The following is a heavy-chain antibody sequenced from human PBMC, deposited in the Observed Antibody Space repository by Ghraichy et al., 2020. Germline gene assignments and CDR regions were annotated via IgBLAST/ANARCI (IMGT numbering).Heavy chain of an antibody. D-gene: IGHD2-15*01. CDR2: IYSGGST. CDR1: GFTVSSNY. Sequence: GGSLRLSCAASGFTVSSNYMSWVRQAPGKGLEWVSVIYSGGSTYYADSVKGRFTISRDNSKNTLYLQMNSLRAEDTAVYYCARASPVAVFGYWGQGTLVTVSS. CDR3: ARASPVAVFGY. J-gene: IGHJ4*02. V-gene: IGHV3-66*01.